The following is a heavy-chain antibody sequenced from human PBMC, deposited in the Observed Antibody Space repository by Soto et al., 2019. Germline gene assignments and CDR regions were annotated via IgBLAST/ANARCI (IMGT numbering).Heavy chain of an antibody. Sequence: QAQVVQSGAEVRKPGSSVKLSCKASEGTFNSYAIAWVRQAPGQGLEWMGGIIPYYNTLNYAQKFQDRVTVTADDATNTVYMELSSLRSDDTAVYFCASGASRWYPYFFDSWAQGTLVTVSS. CDR3: ASGASRWYPYFFDS. D-gene: IGHD6-13*01. CDR1: EGTFNSYA. J-gene: IGHJ4*02. V-gene: IGHV1-69*01. CDR2: IIPYYNTL.